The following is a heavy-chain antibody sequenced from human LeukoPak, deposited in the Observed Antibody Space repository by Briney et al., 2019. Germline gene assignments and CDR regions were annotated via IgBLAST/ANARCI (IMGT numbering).Heavy chain of an antibody. CDR3: AKESRDGYEGVAFDV. CDR2: IRYDGNNE. V-gene: IGHV3-30*02. D-gene: IGHD5-24*01. CDR1: GFTFSAYG. J-gene: IGHJ3*01. Sequence: PGGSLRLSCAASGFTFSAYGMHWVRQAPGKGLEWVAFIRYDGNNEYYGDSVKGRFTISRDNSKNTLYLQMNSLRVEDTAVYHCAKESRDGYEGVAFDVWGQGTMVTVSS.